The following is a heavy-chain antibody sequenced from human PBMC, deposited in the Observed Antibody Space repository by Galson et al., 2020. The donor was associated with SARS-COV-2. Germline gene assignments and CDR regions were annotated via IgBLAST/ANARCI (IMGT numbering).Heavy chain of an antibody. CDR1: GYTFTSYG. V-gene: IGHV1-18*01. CDR2: ISAYNGNT. Sequence: ASVKVSCKASGYTFTSYGISWVRQAPGQGLEWMGWISAYNGNTNYAQKLQGRVTMTTDTSTSTAYMELRSLRSDDTAVYYCARDRGTYYDFWSGYSHFDYWGQGTLVTVSS. D-gene: IGHD3-3*01. CDR3: ARDRGTYYDFWSGYSHFDY. J-gene: IGHJ4*02.